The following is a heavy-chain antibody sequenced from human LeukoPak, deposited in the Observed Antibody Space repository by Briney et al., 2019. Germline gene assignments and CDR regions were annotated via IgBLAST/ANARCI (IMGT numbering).Heavy chain of an antibody. Sequence: GGSLRLSCAASGVTFSSNGMHWVRQAPGKGLEWVALISSDGNDKLYGDSVKGRFTISRDDSKSTLYLEMNSLRAEDTAVYYCTTKVIRGNSGDDYDDWGQGTLVTVSS. CDR2: ISSDGNDK. CDR1: GVTFSSNG. V-gene: IGHV3-30*03. CDR3: TTKVIRGNSGDDYDD. D-gene: IGHD5-12*01. J-gene: IGHJ4*02.